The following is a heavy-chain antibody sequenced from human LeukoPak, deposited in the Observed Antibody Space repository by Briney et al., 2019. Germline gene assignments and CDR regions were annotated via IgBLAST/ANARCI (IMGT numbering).Heavy chain of an antibody. CDR1: GGSCSDSF. D-gene: IGHD2-15*01. Sequence: PSETLSRTCGVYGGSCSDSFWSWIRQPPGKGREGIGEINHSGSTNYNPSLKSRVPISLDTSKNQFSLKLSSVNPADTAVYYCASRCTGGSCYPTHYWGQGTLVTVSS. J-gene: IGHJ4*02. CDR2: INHSGST. CDR3: ASRCTGGSCYPTHY. V-gene: IGHV4-34*01.